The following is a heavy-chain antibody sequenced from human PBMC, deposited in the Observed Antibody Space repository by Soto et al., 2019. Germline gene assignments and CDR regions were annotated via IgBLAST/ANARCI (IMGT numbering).Heavy chain of an antibody. Sequence: GGSLRLSCAASGFTFSSYGMRWVRQAPGKGLEWVAVISYDGSNKYYADSVKGRFTISRDNSKNTLYLQMNSLRAEDTAVYYCANTAVVVPAPYRHIAAAGGPPDYWGQGTLVTAPQ. D-gene: IGHD6-13*01. CDR2: ISYDGSNK. CDR3: ANTAVVVPAPYRHIAAAGGPPDY. CDR1: GFTFSSYG. J-gene: IGHJ4*02. V-gene: IGHV3-30*18.